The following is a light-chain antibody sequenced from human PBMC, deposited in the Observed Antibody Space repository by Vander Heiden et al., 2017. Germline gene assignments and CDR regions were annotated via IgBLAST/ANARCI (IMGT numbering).Light chain of an antibody. J-gene: IGLJ3*02. CDR1: SSNIGAGYD. CDR2: GNS. CDR3: QSYDSSLSGYWV. Sequence: QSVLTQPPSVSGAPGQTVTISCTGSSSNIGAGYDVHWYQQLPGTAPKLLIVGNSNRPSGVPDRFSGSKSGTSASPATTGLQAEDEADYYCQSYDSSLSGYWVFGGGTKLTVL. V-gene: IGLV1-40*01.